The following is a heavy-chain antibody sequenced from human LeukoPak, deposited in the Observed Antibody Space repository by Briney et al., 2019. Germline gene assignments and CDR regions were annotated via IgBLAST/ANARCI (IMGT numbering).Heavy chain of an antibody. V-gene: IGHV4-34*01. D-gene: IGHD3-22*01. J-gene: IGHJ4*02. CDR2: INHSGST. CDR1: GGSFSGYY. CDR3: ARGYYYDSSGYVTAPIGY. Sequence: SETLSLTCAVYGGSFSGYYWSWIRQPPGKGLEWIGEINHSGSTNYNPSLKSRVTISVDTSKNQFSLKLSSVTAADTAVYYCARGYYYDSSGYVTAPIGYWGQGILVTVSS.